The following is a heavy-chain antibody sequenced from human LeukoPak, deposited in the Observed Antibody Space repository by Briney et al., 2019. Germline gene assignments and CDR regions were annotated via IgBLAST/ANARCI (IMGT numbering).Heavy chain of an antibody. J-gene: IGHJ4*02. Sequence: GGSLRLSCAASGFTFSSYNMNWVRQAPGKGLEWVSSISSSSRYIYYADSVKGRFTISRDNDKNSLYLQMNSLRAEDTAVYYCARAHITIFGVVTYPFDYWGQGTLVTVSS. CDR1: GFTFSSYN. CDR3: ARAHITIFGVVTYPFDY. CDR2: ISSSSRYI. D-gene: IGHD3-3*01. V-gene: IGHV3-21*01.